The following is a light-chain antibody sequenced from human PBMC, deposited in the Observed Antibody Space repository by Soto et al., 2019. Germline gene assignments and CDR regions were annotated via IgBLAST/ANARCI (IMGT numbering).Light chain of an antibody. CDR1: SSDVGGYNY. CDR3: NSYTTSSTYV. J-gene: IGLJ1*01. V-gene: IGLV2-14*01. CDR2: DVS. Sequence: QSALTQPASVSGSPGHPIPISCTGTSSDVGGYNYVSWYKQHPGKAPKVMIYDVSNRPSGVSNRFSGSKSGNTASLTISGLQPEDEADYYCNSYTTSSTYVFGTGTKLTVL.